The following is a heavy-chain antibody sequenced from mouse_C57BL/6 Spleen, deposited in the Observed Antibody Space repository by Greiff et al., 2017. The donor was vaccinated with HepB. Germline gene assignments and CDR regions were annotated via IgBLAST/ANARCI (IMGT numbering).Heavy chain of an antibody. J-gene: IGHJ4*01. CDR3: TRGLLRRMDY. D-gene: IGHD1-1*01. CDR1: GYTFTDYE. V-gene: IGHV1-15*01. CDR2: IDPETGGT. Sequence: QVQLQQSGAELVRPGASVTLSCKASGYTFTDYEMHWVKQTPVHGLEWIGAIDPETGGTAYNQKFKGKAILTADKSSSTAYMELRSLTSEDSAVYYCTRGLLRRMDYWGQGTSVTVSS.